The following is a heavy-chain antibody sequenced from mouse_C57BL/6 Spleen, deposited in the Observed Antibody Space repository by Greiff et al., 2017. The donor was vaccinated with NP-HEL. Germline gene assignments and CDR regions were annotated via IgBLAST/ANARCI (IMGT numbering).Heavy chain of an antibody. V-gene: IGHV2-4*01. CDR3: AIFYDYTEAGFAY. Sequence: VKLMESGPGLVQPSQSLSITCTVSGFSLTSYGVHWVRQPPGKGLEWLGVIWSGGSTDYNAAFISRLSISKDNSKSQVFFKMNSLQADDTAIYYCAIFYDYTEAGFAYWGQGTLVTVSA. D-gene: IGHD2-4*01. CDR2: IWSGGST. CDR1: GFSLTSYG. J-gene: IGHJ3*01.